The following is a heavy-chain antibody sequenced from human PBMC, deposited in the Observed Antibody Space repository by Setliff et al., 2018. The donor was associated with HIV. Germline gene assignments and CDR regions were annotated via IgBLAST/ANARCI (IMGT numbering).Heavy chain of an antibody. CDR1: GFSFSNYW. V-gene: IGHV3-7*03. Sequence: PGGSLRLSCAASGFSFSNYWMNWVRQVPGKGLEWVANINQDGSEKKYVDSMKGRLTISRDNAKNSLYLQMTSLRAEDTALYFCARDPRTDSPYAWFDSWGQGTLVTVSS. CDR3: ARDPRTDSPYAWFDS. CDR2: INQDGSEK. J-gene: IGHJ5*01.